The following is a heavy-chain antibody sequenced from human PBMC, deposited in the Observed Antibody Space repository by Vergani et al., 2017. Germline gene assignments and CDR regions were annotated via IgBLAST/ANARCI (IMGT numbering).Heavy chain of an antibody. Sequence: QVQLQQWGAGVVKPSGTLSLTCAVFGESFSSFYWSWIRQPPGKGLEWIGEINNDGHTNYNPSLRSRVTVSRDTAKNQFSLNLRSVTAADTAMYYCAVRPLVNLVGGEIVTKMTFDYWSQGSLVTVSS. CDR1: GESFSSFY. D-gene: IGHD3-10*01. J-gene: IGHJ4*02. V-gene: IGHV4-34*02. CDR3: AVRPLVNLVGGEIVTKMTFDY. CDR2: INNDGHT.